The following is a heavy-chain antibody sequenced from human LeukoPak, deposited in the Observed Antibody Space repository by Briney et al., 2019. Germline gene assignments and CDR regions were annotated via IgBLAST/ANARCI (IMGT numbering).Heavy chain of an antibody. CDR1: GGSISSGGYY. V-gene: IGHV4-31*03. D-gene: IGHD2/OR15-2a*01. Sequence: PSQTLSLTYTVSGGSISSGGYYWSWIRQHPGKGLEWIGYIYYSGSTYYNPSLKSRVTISVDTSKNQFSLKLSSVTAADTAVYYCARGSVLRTDLDYWGQGTLVTVSS. J-gene: IGHJ4*02. CDR2: IYYSGST. CDR3: ARGSVLRTDLDY.